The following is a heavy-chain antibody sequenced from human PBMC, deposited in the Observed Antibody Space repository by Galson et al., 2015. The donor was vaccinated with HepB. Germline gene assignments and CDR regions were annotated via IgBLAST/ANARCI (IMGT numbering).Heavy chain of an antibody. Sequence: SVKVSCKASGGTFSSYAISWVRQAPGQGLEWMGGIIPIFGTANYAQKFQGRVTITADESTSTAYMELSSLRSEDTAVYYCARVRITMGFGESTYYYYGMDVWGQGTTVTVSS. CDR2: IIPIFGTA. CDR3: ARVRITMGFGESTYYYYGMDV. V-gene: IGHV1-69*13. CDR1: GGTFSSYA. D-gene: IGHD3-10*01. J-gene: IGHJ6*02.